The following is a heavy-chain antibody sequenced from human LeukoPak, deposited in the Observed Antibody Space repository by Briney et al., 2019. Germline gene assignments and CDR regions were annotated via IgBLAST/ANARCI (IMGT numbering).Heavy chain of an antibody. CDR3: ARVGGRHKAFDY. D-gene: IGHD1-26*01. V-gene: IGHV4-38-2*02. Sequence: SETLSLTCTVSGYSISSGYYWGWIRQPPGKGLEWIGSIYHSGSTYYNPSLKSRVTISVDTSKNQFSLKLSSVTAADTAVYYCARVGGRHKAFDYWGQGTLVTVSS. CDR1: GYSISSGYY. J-gene: IGHJ4*02. CDR2: IYHSGST.